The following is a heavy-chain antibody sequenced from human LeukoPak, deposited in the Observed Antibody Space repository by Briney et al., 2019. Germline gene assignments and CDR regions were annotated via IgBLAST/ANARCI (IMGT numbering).Heavy chain of an antibody. Sequence: SSETLSLTCTVSGGSISSYYRSWIRQPAGKGLEWIGRIYTSGSTNYNPSLKSRVTMSVDTSKNQFSLKLSSVTAADTAVYYCARSYYDSSGYRFDPWGQGTLVTVSS. V-gene: IGHV4-4*07. CDR1: GGSISSYY. D-gene: IGHD3-22*01. J-gene: IGHJ5*02. CDR3: ARSYYDSSGYRFDP. CDR2: IYTSGST.